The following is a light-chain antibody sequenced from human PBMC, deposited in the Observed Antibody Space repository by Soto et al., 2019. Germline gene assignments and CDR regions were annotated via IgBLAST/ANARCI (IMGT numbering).Light chain of an antibody. J-gene: IGKJ1*01. CDR2: AAS. V-gene: IGKV1-39*01. Sequence: DIQLTQSPSSLSASVGDRVTITCRASQSVSTYLHWCHQKGGEAPKLLIFAASNLQSGVPSRFSGSGSGTEFTLTMHSLQPEDFGTYYCQQGYSPPWTFGQGTKV. CDR1: QSVSTY. CDR3: QQGYSPPWT.